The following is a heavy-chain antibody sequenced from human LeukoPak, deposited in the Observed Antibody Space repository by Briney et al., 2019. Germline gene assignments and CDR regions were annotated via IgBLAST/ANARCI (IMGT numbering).Heavy chain of an antibody. CDR1: GFTFSSYA. V-gene: IGHV3-20*04. D-gene: IGHD3-10*01. CDR2: IYWNGSST. J-gene: IGHJ6*03. Sequence: PGRSLRLSCAASGFTFSSYAMHWVRQAPGKGLEWVSGIYWNGSSTGYADSVKGRFTVSRDNAKNSLYLQMNSLRAEDTAVYYCARDRPPLVRGVTITYYYYYMDVWGKGTTVTISS. CDR3: ARDRPPLVRGVTITYYYYYMDV.